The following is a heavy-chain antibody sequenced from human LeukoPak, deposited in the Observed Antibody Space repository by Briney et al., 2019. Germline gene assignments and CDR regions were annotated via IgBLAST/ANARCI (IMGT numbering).Heavy chain of an antibody. CDR1: GFTFSTYW. D-gene: IGHD1-1*01. V-gene: IGHV3-7*05. CDR2: IKDDGSEK. Sequence: GGSLRLSCAASGFTFSTYWMSWVRQAPGKGLEWVANIKDDGSEKYYVDSVKGRFTISRDNAKNSLFLQMNSLRAEDTAAYYCARIRLRAFDVRGQGTMVTVPS. J-gene: IGHJ3*01. CDR3: ARIRLRAFDV.